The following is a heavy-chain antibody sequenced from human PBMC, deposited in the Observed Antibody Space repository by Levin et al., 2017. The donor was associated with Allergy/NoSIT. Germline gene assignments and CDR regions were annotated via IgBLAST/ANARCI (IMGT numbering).Heavy chain of an antibody. D-gene: IGHD4-17*01. Sequence: SETLSRTCTVSGGSISSYYWSWIRQPPGKGLEWIGYIYYSGSTNYNPSLKSRVTISVDTSKNQFSLKLSSVTAADTAVYYCARLLTTVTTHPHDAFDIWGQGTMVTVSS. CDR1: GGSISSYY. CDR3: ARLLTTVTTHPHDAFDI. V-gene: IGHV4-59*08. J-gene: IGHJ3*02. CDR2: IYYSGST.